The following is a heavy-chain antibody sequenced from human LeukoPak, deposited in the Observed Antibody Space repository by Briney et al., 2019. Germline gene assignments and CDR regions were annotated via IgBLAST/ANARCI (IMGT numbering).Heavy chain of an antibody. CDR2: IYYSGST. D-gene: IGHD3-22*01. V-gene: IGHV4-59*01. CDR3: ARVYYYDSSGYYPTYYFDY. J-gene: IGHJ4*02. CDR1: GGSISSYY. Sequence: SETLSLNCTVSGGSISSYYWSWIRQPPGKGLEWIGYIYYSGSTNYNPSLKSRVTISVDTSKNQFSLKLSSVTAADTAVYYCARVYYYDSSGYYPTYYFDYWGQGTLVTVSS.